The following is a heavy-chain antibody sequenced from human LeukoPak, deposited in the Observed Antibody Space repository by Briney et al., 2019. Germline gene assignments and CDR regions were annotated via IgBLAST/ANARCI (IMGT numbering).Heavy chain of an antibody. D-gene: IGHD1-1*01. CDR3: ARAVGNFGTVNYFDY. CDR2: TYYRSKWHD. Sequence: SQTLSLTCAISGDSVSSNSAAWNWIRQSPSRGLEWLGRTYYRSKWHDDYAVSVKSRITINPDTSKNQFSLQFNSVTPEDTAVYYCARAVGNFGTVNYFDYWDQGALVTVSS. J-gene: IGHJ4*02. CDR1: GDSVSSNSAA. V-gene: IGHV6-1*01.